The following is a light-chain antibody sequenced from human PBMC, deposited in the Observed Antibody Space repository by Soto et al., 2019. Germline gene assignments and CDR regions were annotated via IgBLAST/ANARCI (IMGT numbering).Light chain of an antibody. Sequence: QSALTQPASVSGSPGQSITISCTGTSSDVGGYNYVSWYQQHPGKAPKLMIYDVSNRPSGVSNRFSGSKSGNTASLTISGLQAEDEADYYCSSYTSSSKVFGTGTKVTV. CDR1: SSDVGGYNY. CDR2: DVS. CDR3: SSYTSSSKV. J-gene: IGLJ1*01. V-gene: IGLV2-14*01.